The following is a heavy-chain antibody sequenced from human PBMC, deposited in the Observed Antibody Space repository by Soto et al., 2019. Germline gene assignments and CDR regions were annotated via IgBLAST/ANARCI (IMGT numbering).Heavy chain of an antibody. D-gene: IGHD1-26*01. CDR2: ISWNSGII. CDR1: GFTFDDYA. Sequence: EMQLVESGGGLVQPGRSLRLSCAASGFTFDDYAMHWVRQPPGKGLEWVAGISWNSGIIQYADSVKGRFTISRDSAKNSLFLQMNSLKPEDTALYYCTKDSEWGGRHLNHAFDVWGQGTMVSVSS. J-gene: IGHJ3*01. CDR3: TKDSEWGGRHLNHAFDV. V-gene: IGHV3-9*01.